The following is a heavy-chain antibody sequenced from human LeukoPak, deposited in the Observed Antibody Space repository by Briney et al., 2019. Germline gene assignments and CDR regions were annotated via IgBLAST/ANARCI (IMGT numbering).Heavy chain of an antibody. CDR3: ARDQPFSSFDH. J-gene: IGHJ4*02. V-gene: IGHV3-21*01. CDR1: GFPFSSHT. Sequence: GGSLKLSCSASGFPFSSHTMNWVRQAPGKGLGWVSSIVGTNGYSFYAHSLKGRFTISRHNAKNSLSLLMNNLRAEDTAVYYCARDQPFSSFDHWGQGILVTVSS. CDR2: IVGTNGYS. D-gene: IGHD6-13*01.